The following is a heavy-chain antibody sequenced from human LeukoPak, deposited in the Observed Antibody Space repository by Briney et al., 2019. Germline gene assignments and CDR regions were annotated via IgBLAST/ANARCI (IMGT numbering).Heavy chain of an antibody. Sequence: GGSLRLSCAASGFTFSSYAMHWVRQAPGKGLEWVAVISYDGSNKYYADSVKGRFTISRDNSKNTLYLQMNSLRAEDTALYYCAKPSGSGVDYWGQGTRVTVSS. CDR3: AKPSGSGVDY. J-gene: IGHJ4*01. D-gene: IGHD1-26*01. CDR2: ISYDGSNK. V-gene: IGHV3-30*04. CDR1: GFTFSSYA.